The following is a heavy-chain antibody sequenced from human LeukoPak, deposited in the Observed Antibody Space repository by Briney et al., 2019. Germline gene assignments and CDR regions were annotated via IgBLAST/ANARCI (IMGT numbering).Heavy chain of an antibody. CDR2: IYYSGST. J-gene: IGHJ6*02. CDR1: GGSLSTYY. V-gene: IGHV4-59*08. Sequence: SETLSPTCTVSGGSLSTYYWSWIRQPPGKGLEWIGYIYYSGSTNQSPSLKSRVTMSVDTSKNQFSLKLSSVTAADTAVYYCARHTPENRRNGMDVWGQGTTVTVSS. CDR3: ARHTPENRRNGMDV. D-gene: IGHD2/OR15-2a*01.